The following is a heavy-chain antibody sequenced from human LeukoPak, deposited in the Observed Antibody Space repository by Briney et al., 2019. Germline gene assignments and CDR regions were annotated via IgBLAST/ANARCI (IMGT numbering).Heavy chain of an antibody. V-gene: IGHV4-34*01. D-gene: IGHD3-16*01. Sequence: SETLSLTCAVYGGTFSGYYCSSIRQSPGKGPEWIGETTHSGSTNYNPSLKSRVTISVDTSKNQFSLKLNSVTAADTAVYYCARHYGPWGQGTLVTVSS. J-gene: IGHJ5*02. CDR3: ARHYGP. CDR2: TTHSGST. CDR1: GGTFSGYY.